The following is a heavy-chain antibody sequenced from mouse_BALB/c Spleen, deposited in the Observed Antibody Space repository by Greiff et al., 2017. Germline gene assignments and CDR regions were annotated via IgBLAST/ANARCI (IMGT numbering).Heavy chain of an antibody. V-gene: IGHV2-2*02. CDR3: ARSYYYGSSYWFAY. CDR2: IWSGGST. D-gene: IGHD1-1*01. J-gene: IGHJ3*01. CDR1: GFSLTSYG. Sequence: VQLQQSGPGLVQPSQSLSITCTVSGFSLTSYGVHWVRQSPVKGLEWLGVIWSGGSTDYNAAFISRLSISKDNSKSQVFFKMNSLQANDTAIYYCARSYYYGSSYWFAYWGQGTLVTVSA.